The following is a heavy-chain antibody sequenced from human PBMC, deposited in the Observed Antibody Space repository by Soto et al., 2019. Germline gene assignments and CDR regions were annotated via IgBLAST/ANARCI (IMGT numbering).Heavy chain of an antibody. CDR3: AIAYGGNCFDY. Sequence: QVQLQESGPGLVKPSETLSLTCTVSGGSISSYYWRWIRQPPGKGLEWIGYIYYSGSTNYNPSRKGRVTIAVDTSKNQFALKLSSVTAAATAVYYCAIAYGGNCFDYWGQGTLVTVSS. CDR1: GGSISSYY. V-gene: IGHV4-59*13. J-gene: IGHJ4*02. CDR2: IYYSGST. D-gene: IGHD2-15*01.